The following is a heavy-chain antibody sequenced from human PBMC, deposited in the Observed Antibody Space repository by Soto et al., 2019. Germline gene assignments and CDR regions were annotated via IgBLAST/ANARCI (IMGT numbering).Heavy chain of an antibody. J-gene: IGHJ4*02. CDR1: GGSISSYY. Sequence: QVQLQESGPGLVKPSETLSLTCTVSGGSISSYYWSWIRQPPGKGLEWIGYIYYSGSTNYNPSLKSRLTISVDTSKNQFSLKLSSVTAADPAVYYCARRYGGNLDYWGQGTLVTVSS. D-gene: IGHD1-26*01. CDR3: ARRYGGNLDY. CDR2: IYYSGST. V-gene: IGHV4-59*08.